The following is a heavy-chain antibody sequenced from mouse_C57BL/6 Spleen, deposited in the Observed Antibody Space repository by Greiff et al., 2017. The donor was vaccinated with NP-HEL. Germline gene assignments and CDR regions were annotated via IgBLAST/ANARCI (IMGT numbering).Heavy chain of an antibody. J-gene: IGHJ3*01. V-gene: IGHV1-9*01. CDR3: ARHYGSSLFAY. Sequence: QVQLKESGAELMKPGASVKLSCKATGYTFTGYWIEWVKQRPGHGLEWIGEILPGSGGTNYNEKFKGKATFTADTSSNTAYMQLSSLTTEDSAIYYCARHYGSSLFAYWGQGTLVTVSA. D-gene: IGHD1-1*01. CDR2: ILPGSGGT. CDR1: GYTFTGYW.